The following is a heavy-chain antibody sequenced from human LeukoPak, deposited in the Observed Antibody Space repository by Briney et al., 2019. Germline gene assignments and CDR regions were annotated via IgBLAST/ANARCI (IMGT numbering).Heavy chain of an antibody. D-gene: IGHD3-9*01. CDR3: ANILPPRGLQKDYYYYYGMDV. CDR2: ISRSGSST. V-gene: IGHV3-48*02. Sequence: GGSLRLSCAASGFAFSSYSMNWVRQAPGKGLEWVSYISRSGSSTYYADSAEGRFIISRDNAKNSLYLQMNGLRDEDTAVYYCANILPPRGLQKDYYYYYGMDVWGQGTTVTVSS. J-gene: IGHJ6*02. CDR1: GFAFSSYS.